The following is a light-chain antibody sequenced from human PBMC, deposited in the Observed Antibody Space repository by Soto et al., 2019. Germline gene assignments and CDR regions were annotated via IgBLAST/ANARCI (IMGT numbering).Light chain of an antibody. Sequence: DIQMTQSPSSLSASVGDRVTITCQASQDISNYLNWYQQKQGKAPKLLIYDESNLETGVPSRFSGSGSGTDFTFTISSLKPEDIATYYCQQYDKLPPITFGQGTRLEIK. CDR1: QDISNY. CDR2: DES. J-gene: IGKJ5*01. CDR3: QQYDKLPPIT. V-gene: IGKV1-33*01.